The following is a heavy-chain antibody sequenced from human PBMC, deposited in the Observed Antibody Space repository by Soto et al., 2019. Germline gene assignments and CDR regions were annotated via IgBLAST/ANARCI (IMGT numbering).Heavy chain of an antibody. J-gene: IGHJ3*02. CDR2: ISAYNGNT. CDR1: GYTFTSYG. V-gene: IGHV1-18*01. CDR3: ARAATIFGVLRPIHHSDI. Sequence: QVQLVQSGAEVKKPGASVKVSCKASGYTFTSYGISWVRQAPGQGLEWMGWISAYNGNTNYAQKLQGRVTMTTDTSTSTAYMELRSLRSDDTAVYYCARAATIFGVLRPIHHSDIWGQGTMVTVSS. D-gene: IGHD3-3*01.